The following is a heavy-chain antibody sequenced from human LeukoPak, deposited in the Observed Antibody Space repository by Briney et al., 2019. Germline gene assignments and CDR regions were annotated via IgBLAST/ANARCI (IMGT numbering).Heavy chain of an antibody. V-gene: IGHV4-59*08. CDR2: IYYSGGT. CDR3: ASSNWLRDANFDS. CDR1: GGSISSYY. J-gene: IGHJ4*02. D-gene: IGHD6-13*01. Sequence: SETLSLTCTVSGGSISSYYWSWIRQSPGKGLEWIGYIYYSGGTNYNPSLKSRVTISVDTPKNQFSLKLTSVTASDSAVYYCASSNWLRDANFDSWGQGTLVTVSS.